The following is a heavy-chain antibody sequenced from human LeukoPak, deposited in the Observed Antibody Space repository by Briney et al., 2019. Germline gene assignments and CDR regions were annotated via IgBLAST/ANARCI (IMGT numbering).Heavy chain of an antibody. Sequence: PGGSLRLSCAASGFTFSSYAMSWVRQAPGKGLEWVSAISGSGGSTYYADSVKGRFTISKDNSKNTLYLQMNSLRAEDTAVYYRAKDRVTPYSPFDYWGRGTLVTVSS. J-gene: IGHJ4*02. D-gene: IGHD6-13*01. CDR1: GFTFSSYA. CDR2: ISGSGGST. V-gene: IGHV3-23*01. CDR3: AKDRVTPYSPFDY.